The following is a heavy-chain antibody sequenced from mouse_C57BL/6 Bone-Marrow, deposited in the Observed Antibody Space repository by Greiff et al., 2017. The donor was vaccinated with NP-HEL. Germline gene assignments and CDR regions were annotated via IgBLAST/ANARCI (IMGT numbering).Heavy chain of an antibody. CDR3: ARVYYDYAFAY. Sequence: EVQLQESGGGLVKPGGSLKLSCAASGFTFSDYGMHWVRQAPEKGLEWVAYISSGSSTIYYADTVKGRFTISRDNAKNTLFLQMTSLRSEDTAMYYCARVYYDYAFAYWGQGTLVTVSA. CDR1: GFTFSDYG. CDR2: ISSGSSTI. J-gene: IGHJ3*01. D-gene: IGHD2-4*01. V-gene: IGHV5-17*01.